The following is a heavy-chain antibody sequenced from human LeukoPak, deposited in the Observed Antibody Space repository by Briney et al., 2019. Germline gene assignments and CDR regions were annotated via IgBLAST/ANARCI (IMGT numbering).Heavy chain of an antibody. CDR1: GFTFSSYA. CDR3: ARDWYSSSSMALFDY. Sequence: GGSLRLSCAASGFTFSSYAMHWVRQAPGKGLEWVAVISYDGSNKYYADSVKGRFTISRDNSKNTLYLQMNSLRAEDTAVYYCARDWYSSSSMALFDYWGQGTLVTVSS. D-gene: IGHD6-6*01. V-gene: IGHV3-30-3*01. CDR2: ISYDGSNK. J-gene: IGHJ4*02.